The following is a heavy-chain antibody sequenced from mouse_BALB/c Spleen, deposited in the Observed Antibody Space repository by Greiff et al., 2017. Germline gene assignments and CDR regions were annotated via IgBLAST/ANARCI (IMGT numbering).Heavy chain of an antibody. Sequence: QVQLQQPGAELVKPGASVKLSCKASGYTFTSYWMHWVKQRPGQGLEWIGEIDPSDSYTNYNQKFKGKATLTVDKSSSTAYMQLSSLTSEDSAVYYCARRWKYGDYAMDYWGQGTSVTVSS. J-gene: IGHJ4*01. CDR1: GYTFTSYW. D-gene: IGHD1-1*02. V-gene: IGHV1-69*02. CDR3: ARRWKYGDYAMDY. CDR2: IDPSDSYT.